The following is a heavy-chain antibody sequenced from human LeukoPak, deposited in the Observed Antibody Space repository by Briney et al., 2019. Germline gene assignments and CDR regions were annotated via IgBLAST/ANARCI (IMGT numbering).Heavy chain of an antibody. CDR3: AKDLIVVVDMDAFDI. D-gene: IGHD3-22*01. CDR2: ISGSGGST. V-gene: IGHV3-23*01. CDR1: GFTFSSYA. J-gene: IGHJ3*02. Sequence: GGSLRLSCAASGFTFSSYAMSWVRQAPGKGLEWVSAISGSGGSTYYADSVKGRFTISKDNSKNTLYLQMNSLRAEDTAVYYCAKDLIVVVDMDAFDIWGQGTMVTVSS.